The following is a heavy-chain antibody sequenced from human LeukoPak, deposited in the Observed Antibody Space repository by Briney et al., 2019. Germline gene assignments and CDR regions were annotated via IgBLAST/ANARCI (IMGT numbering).Heavy chain of an antibody. V-gene: IGHV4-34*01. Sequence: SETLSLTCAVYGGSFSGYYWSWIRQPPGKGLEWIGEINHSGSTNYNPSLKSRVTISVDTSKNQFSLKLSSVTAADTAVYYCASTYCSSTSCRFIDYWGQGTLVTVSS. CDR2: INHSGST. D-gene: IGHD2-2*01. CDR1: GGSFSGYY. J-gene: IGHJ4*02. CDR3: ASTYCSSTSCRFIDY.